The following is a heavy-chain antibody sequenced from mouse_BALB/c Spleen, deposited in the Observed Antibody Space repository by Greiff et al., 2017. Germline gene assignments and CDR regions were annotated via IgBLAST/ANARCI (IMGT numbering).Heavy chain of an antibody. CDR3: ASQVYYDYDNAMDY. CDR1: GFTFSDYY. V-gene: IGHV5-4*02. CDR2: ISDGGSYT. J-gene: IGHJ4*01. D-gene: IGHD2-4*01. Sequence: EVQLVESGGGLVKPGGSLKLSCAASGFTFSDYYMYWVRQTPEKRLEWVATISDGGSYTYYPDSVKGRFTISRDNAKNNLYLQMSSLKSEDTAMYYCASQVYYDYDNAMDYWGQGTSVTVSS.